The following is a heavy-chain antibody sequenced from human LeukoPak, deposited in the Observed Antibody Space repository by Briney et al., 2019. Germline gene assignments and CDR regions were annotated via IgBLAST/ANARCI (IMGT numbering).Heavy chain of an antibody. CDR1: GFTFSSYS. J-gene: IGHJ3*02. CDR2: ISSSSSYI. V-gene: IGHV3-21*01. Sequence: PGGSLRLSCAASGFTFSSYSMNWVRQAPGKGLEWVSSISSSSSYIYYADSVKGRFTISRDNARNSLYLQMNSLRAEDTAVYYCARDATDGAFDIWGQGAMVTVSS. CDR3: ARDATDGAFDI. D-gene: IGHD1-26*01.